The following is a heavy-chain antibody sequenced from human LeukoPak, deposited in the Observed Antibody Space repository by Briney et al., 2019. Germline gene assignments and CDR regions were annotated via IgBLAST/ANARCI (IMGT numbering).Heavy chain of an antibody. CDR2: ISAYNGNT. Sequence: ASVKVSCMASGYTFTSYGISWVRQAPGQGLEWMAWISAYNGNTNYAHKLQGRATMTTDTSTSTAYMELRSLRSDDTAVYYCARHPLAAPRWDYWGQGTLVTVSS. D-gene: IGHD6-6*01. CDR1: GYTFTSYG. J-gene: IGHJ4*02. V-gene: IGHV1-18*01. CDR3: ARHPLAAPRWDY.